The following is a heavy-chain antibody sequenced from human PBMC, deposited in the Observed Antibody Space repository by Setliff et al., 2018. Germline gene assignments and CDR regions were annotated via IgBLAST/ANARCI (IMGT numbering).Heavy chain of an antibody. D-gene: IGHD4-4*01. V-gene: IGHV3-13*01. CDR3: TRGDNNSFDY. CDR1: GFIFSSYD. CDR2: IGPAGTT. Sequence: GGSLRLSCAASGFIFSSYDMHWVRQSTGKGLEWVSSIGPAGTTYYADSVKGRFTISRDNSKNTLYLQMNSLRTEDTAVYYRTRGDNNSFDYWGQGTLVTVSS. J-gene: IGHJ4*02.